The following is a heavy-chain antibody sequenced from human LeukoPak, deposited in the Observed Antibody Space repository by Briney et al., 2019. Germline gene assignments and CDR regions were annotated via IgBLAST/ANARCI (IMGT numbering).Heavy chain of an antibody. J-gene: IGHJ4*02. V-gene: IGHV3-30-3*01. CDR1: GFTFSSYA. CDR3: ARDQSGLLWFGGNYYDY. Sequence: GGSLRLSCAASGFTFSSYAMHWVRQAPGKGLEWVAVISYGGSNKYYADSVKGRFTISRDNSKNTLYLQMNSLRAEDTAVYYCARDQSGLLWFGGNYYDYWGREPWSPSPQ. CDR2: ISYGGSNK. D-gene: IGHD3-10*01.